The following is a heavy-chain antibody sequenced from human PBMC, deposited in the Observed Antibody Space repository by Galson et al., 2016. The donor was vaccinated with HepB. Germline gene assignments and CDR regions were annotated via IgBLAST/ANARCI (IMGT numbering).Heavy chain of an antibody. CDR1: GFMFNAYA. V-gene: IGHV3-23*01. J-gene: IGHJ4*02. D-gene: IGHD3-22*01. CDR2: ISGGGGNT. Sequence: SLRLSCAASGFMFNAYAMSWVRQAPGKGLEWVSSISGGGGNTYYADSVRDRFTISRDTSMNTLSLQMDSLRAEDTDVYYCAKDIHGYYRPFDSWGQGTLVTVSS. CDR3: AKDIHGYYRPFDS.